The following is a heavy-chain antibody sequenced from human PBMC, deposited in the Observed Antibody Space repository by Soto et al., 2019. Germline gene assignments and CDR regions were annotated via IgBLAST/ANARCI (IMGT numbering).Heavy chain of an antibody. CDR3: AEPNHYPAY. Sequence: SENLSLTCTVYGGSLNHHYSCWIRQPPKKGLEWIGYIYYTGSTNYNPSLKSRVTMSVDTSKNQISLNQTSLPAADTATPYCAEPNHYPAYWGQGTFVTGSS. D-gene: IGHD2-15*01. CDR2: IYYTGST. CDR1: GGSLNHHY. V-gene: IGHV4-59*11. J-gene: IGHJ4*01.